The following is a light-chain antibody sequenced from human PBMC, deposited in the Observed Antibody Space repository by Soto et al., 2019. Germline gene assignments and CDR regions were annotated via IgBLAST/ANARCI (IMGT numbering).Light chain of an antibody. Sequence: SVLTQPASLSGSPGQAITISRTGPSSDVGGYNYVSWYQQHPGKAPKLMIYDVSNRPSGVSNRFSGSKSGNTASLTISGLQAEDEADYYCCSYTSSSTYVFGTGTKVTVL. J-gene: IGLJ1*01. V-gene: IGLV2-14*01. CDR3: CSYTSSSTYV. CDR2: DVS. CDR1: SSDVGGYNY.